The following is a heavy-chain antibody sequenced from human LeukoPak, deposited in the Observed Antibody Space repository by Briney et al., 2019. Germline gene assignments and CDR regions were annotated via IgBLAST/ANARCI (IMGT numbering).Heavy chain of an antibody. CDR3: ARYDWNYGFDY. CDR2: VSSSSSYI. J-gene: IGHJ4*02. CDR1: GFTFSSYS. V-gene: IGHV3-21*01. Sequence: GGSLRLSCAASGFTFSSYSMNWVRQAPGKGLEWVSSVSSSSSYIYYADSVKGRFTISRDNAKNSLYLQMNSLRAEDTAVYYCARYDWNYGFDYWGQGTLVTVSS. D-gene: IGHD1-7*01.